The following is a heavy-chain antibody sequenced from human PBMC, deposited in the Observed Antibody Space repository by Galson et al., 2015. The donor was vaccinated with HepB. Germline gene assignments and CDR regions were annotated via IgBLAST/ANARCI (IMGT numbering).Heavy chain of an antibody. CDR3: ARGGVVAAPLDY. Sequence: SVKVSCKASRAIFSNYAISWVRQAPGQGLEWLRSIMSSFGIVNYGQNLQGRLSITADKFTATAYMELTSLTSDDTAVYYCARGGVVAAPLDYWGQGTLVTVTS. CDR1: RAIFSNYA. J-gene: IGHJ4*02. V-gene: IGHV1-69*04. D-gene: IGHD2-15*01. CDR2: IMSSFGIV.